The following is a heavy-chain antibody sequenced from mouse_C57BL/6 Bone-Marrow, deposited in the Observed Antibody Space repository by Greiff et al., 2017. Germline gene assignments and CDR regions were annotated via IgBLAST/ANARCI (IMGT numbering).Heavy chain of an antibody. CDR2: IRLKSDNYAT. Sequence: DVQLVESGGGLVQPGGSMKLSCVASGFTFSNYWMNWVRQSPEKGLEWVAQIRLKSDNYATHYAESVKGRFTISRDDSKSSVYLQMNNLRAEDTGIYYCTTGTTPWFAYWGQGTLVTVSA. V-gene: IGHV6-3*01. D-gene: IGHD4-1*01. J-gene: IGHJ3*01. CDR3: TTGTTPWFAY. CDR1: GFTFSNYW.